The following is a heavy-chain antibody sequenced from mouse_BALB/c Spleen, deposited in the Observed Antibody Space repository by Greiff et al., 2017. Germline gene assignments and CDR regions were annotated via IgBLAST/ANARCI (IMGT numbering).Heavy chain of an antibody. CDR3: AREEITTRAMDY. CDR2: ISTYYGDA. CDR1: GYTFTDYA. Sequence: QVQLQQSGAELVRPGVSVKISCKGSGYTFTDYAMHWVKQSHAKSLEWIGVISTYYGDASYNQKFKGKATMTVDKSSSTAYMELARLTSEDSAIYYCAREEITTRAMDYWGQGTSVTVSS. J-gene: IGHJ4*01. D-gene: IGHD2-4*01. V-gene: IGHV1S137*01.